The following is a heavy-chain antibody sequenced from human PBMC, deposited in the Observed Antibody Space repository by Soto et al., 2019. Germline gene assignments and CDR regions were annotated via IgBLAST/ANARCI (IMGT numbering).Heavy chain of an antibody. J-gene: IGHJ5*02. CDR3: ARESSIGAARTRKWFDP. Sequence: QVQLQQWGAGLLKPSETLSLTCAVYGGSFSGYYWSWIRQPPGKGLELIGEINHSGSTNYNPSLKSRVTISVDTSKNQFSLKLSSVTAADTAVYYCARESSIGAARTRKWFDPWGQGTLVTVSS. D-gene: IGHD6-13*01. CDR2: INHSGST. V-gene: IGHV4-34*01. CDR1: GGSFSGYY.